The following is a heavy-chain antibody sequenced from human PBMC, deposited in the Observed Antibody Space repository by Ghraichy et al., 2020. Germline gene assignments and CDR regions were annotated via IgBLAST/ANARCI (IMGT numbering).Heavy chain of an antibody. D-gene: IGHD3-9*01. Sequence: SETLSLTCSVSGGSITSGDFYWTRIRQPPGKGLQWIGSINSSGSSYYNPSLKRRLSLSVDTSNNQFSLRLYSVTAADTAVYYCARFEVGLTGFYFSSDAFDIWGQGTLVTVSS. CDR2: INSSGSS. CDR1: GGSITSGDFY. V-gene: IGHV4-30-4*01. J-gene: IGHJ3*02. CDR3: ARFEVGLTGFYFSSDAFDI.